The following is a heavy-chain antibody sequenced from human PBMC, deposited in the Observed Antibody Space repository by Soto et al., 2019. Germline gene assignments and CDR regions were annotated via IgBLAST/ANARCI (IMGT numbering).Heavy chain of an antibody. Sequence: QVQLVQSGAEVKKPGSSVKVSCKASGGTFSSYAISWVRQAPGQGLEWMGGIIPIFGTANYAQKFQGRVTITADESTSTAYMELSILRSEDTAVYYCAREGPHRGYYDSSGYGPSGAFDIWGQGTMVTVSS. CDR1: GGTFSSYA. J-gene: IGHJ3*02. D-gene: IGHD3-22*01. CDR2: IIPIFGTA. CDR3: AREGPHRGYYDSSGYGPSGAFDI. V-gene: IGHV1-69*01.